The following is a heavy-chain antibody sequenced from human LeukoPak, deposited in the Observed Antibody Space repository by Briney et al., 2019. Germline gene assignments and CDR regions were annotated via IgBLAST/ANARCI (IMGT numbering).Heavy chain of an antibody. CDR2: ISGSGGRI. CDR3: ASSFAAAIDY. J-gene: IGHJ4*02. CDR1: GFTFSDYY. D-gene: IGHD6-13*01. Sequence: GGSLRLSCAASGFTFSDYYMTWLRQAPGTGLEWVSYISGSGGRIHYADSVKGRFTISRDNAKNSLYLQMNSLRAEDTAVYYCASSFAAAIDYWGQGTLVTVSS. V-gene: IGHV3-11*01.